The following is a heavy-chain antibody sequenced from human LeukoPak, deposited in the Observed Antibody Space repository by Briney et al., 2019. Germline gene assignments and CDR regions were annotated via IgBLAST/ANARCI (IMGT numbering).Heavy chain of an antibody. J-gene: IGHJ5*02. CDR1: GGSISSSSYY. CDR2: IYYSGST. CDR3: ARVSYDSSA. D-gene: IGHD3-22*01. V-gene: IGHV4-39*07. Sequence: SETLSLTCTVSGGSISSSSYYWGWIRQPPGKGLEWIGSIYYSGSTYYNPSLKSRVTISVDTSKNQFSLKLSSVTAADTAVYYCARVSYDSSAWGQGTLVTVSS.